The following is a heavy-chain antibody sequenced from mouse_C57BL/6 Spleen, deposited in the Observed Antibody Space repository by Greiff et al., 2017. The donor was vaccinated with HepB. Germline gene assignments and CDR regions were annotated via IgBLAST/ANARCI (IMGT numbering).Heavy chain of an antibody. D-gene: IGHD1-1*01. J-gene: IGHJ2*01. CDR2: ISYDGSN. V-gene: IGHV3-6*01. CDR3: ARGGYGSSYDWDY. CDR1: GYSITSGYY. Sequence: VQLQQSGPGLVKPSQSLSLTCSVTGYSITSGYYWNWIRQFPGNKLEWMGYISYDGSNNYNPSLKNRISITRDTSKNQFFLKLNSVTTEDTATYYCARGGYGSSYDWDYWGQGTTLTVSS.